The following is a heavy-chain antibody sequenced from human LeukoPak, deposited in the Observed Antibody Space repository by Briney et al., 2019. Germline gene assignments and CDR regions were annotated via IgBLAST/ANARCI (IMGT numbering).Heavy chain of an antibody. V-gene: IGHV4-34*01. CDR1: GGSFSGYY. CDR2: INHSGST. J-gene: IGHJ3*02. Sequence: SETLSLTCAVYGGSFSGYYWSWIRQPPGKGLEWIGEINHSGSTNYNPSLKSRVTISVDTSKNQFSLKLSSVTAADTAVYYCASSLRDYVWGSYRPWAFDIWGQGTMVTVSS. CDR3: ASSLRDYVWGSYRPWAFDI. D-gene: IGHD3-16*02.